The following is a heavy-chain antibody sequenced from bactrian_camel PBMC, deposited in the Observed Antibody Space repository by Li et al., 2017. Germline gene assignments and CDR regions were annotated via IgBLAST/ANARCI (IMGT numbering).Heavy chain of an antibody. CDR2: INGDGGTT. D-gene: IGHD6*01. V-gene: IGHV3S1*01. J-gene: IGHJ6*01. CDR3: VTPRYGSMYWFYTDYGY. Sequence: HVQLVESGGGLVQPGGSLRLSCAASGFTFSAYWVHWVRQAPGKGLEWVSAINGDGGTTVYAGSVRGRFTISRDNAKNTLYLQMNSLKSEDAALYYCVTPRYGSMYWFYTDYGYWGQGTQVTVS. CDR1: GFTFSAYW.